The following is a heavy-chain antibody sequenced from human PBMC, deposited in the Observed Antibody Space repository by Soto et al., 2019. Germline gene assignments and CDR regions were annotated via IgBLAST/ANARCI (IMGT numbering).Heavy chain of an antibody. CDR2: IYYTGAT. CDR3: ARDRLSHDGNNSFFDY. D-gene: IGHD1-20*01. CDR1: GGPIITGGYF. V-gene: IGHV4-31*03. Sequence: LSLTCTVSGGPIITGGYFWTWIRQRPGKGLEWIGNIYYTGATSYNPSLKSRLTISFDTSKNQFSLKLTSVTAADTAVYFCARDRLSHDGNNSFFDYCGQGTLVTVSS. J-gene: IGHJ4*02.